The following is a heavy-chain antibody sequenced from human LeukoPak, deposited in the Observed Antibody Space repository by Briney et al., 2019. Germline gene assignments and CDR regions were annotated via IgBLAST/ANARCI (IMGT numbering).Heavy chain of an antibody. CDR3: VTVYLENFPCFDY. Sequence: PGGSLRLSCAGSGFTFSNAWMSWVRQAPGNGLEWVGRIRSKGSGGTINYAAPVKGRFTISRDDSKNTLYLDMTSLKTEDTAVYYCVTVYLENFPCFDYWGQGTQVTVSS. CDR1: GFTFSNAW. V-gene: IGHV3-15*01. CDR2: IRSKGSGGTI. D-gene: IGHD3-3*01. J-gene: IGHJ4*02.